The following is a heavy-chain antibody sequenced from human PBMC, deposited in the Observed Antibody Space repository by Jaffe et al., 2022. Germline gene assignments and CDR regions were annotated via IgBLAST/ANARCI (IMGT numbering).Heavy chain of an antibody. CDR2: IYYSGST. J-gene: IGHJ6*03. CDR1: GGSISSSSYY. CDR3: ASSGPHNAWGSYLIYYYYMDV. D-gene: IGHD3-16*01. Sequence: QLQLQESGPGLVKPSETLSLTCTVSGGSISSSSYYWGWIRQPPGKGLEWIGSIYYSGSTYYNPSLKSRVTISVDTSKNQFSLKLSSVTAADTAVYYCASSGPHNAWGSYLIYYYYMDVWGKGTTVTVSS. V-gene: IGHV4-39*01.